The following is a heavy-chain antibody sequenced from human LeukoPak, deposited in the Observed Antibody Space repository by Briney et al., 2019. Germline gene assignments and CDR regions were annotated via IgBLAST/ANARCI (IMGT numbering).Heavy chain of an antibody. CDR1: GGSISSYY. V-gene: IGHV4-4*07. Sequence: SETLSPTCTVSGGSISSYYWSWIRQPAGKGLEWIGRIYTSGSTNYNPSLKSRVTMSVDTSKNQFSLKLSSVTAADTAVYYCARDRGVRGGSYGTWFDPWGQGTLVTVSS. CDR2: IYTSGST. D-gene: IGHD1-26*01. CDR3: ARDRGVRGGSYGTWFDP. J-gene: IGHJ5*02.